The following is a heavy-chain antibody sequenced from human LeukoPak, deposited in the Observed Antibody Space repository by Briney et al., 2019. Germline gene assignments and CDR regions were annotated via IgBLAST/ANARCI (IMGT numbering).Heavy chain of an antibody. CDR3: ARSGREVVAAATRGSWFDP. V-gene: IGHV3-21*01. J-gene: IGHJ5*02. D-gene: IGHD2-15*01. Sequence: PGGSLRLSCAASGFTFSSYSMNWVRQAPGKGLEWVSSISSSSSYIYYADSVKGRFTISRDNAKNSLYLQINSLRAEDTAVYYCARSGREVVAAATRGSWFDPWGQGTLVTVSS. CDR1: GFTFSSYS. CDR2: ISSSSSYI.